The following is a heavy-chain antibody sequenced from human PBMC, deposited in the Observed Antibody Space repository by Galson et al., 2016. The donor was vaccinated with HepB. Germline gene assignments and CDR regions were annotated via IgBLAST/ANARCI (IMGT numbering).Heavy chain of an antibody. CDR1: GYTFTAYF. CDR2: INPNVGST. Sequence: SVKVSCKASGYTFTAYFIYWVRQAPGQGLEWMGFINPNVGSTTFAQKFQDRVTMTRDTSTSTVFMELSSLRSEDTAVYFCARGDLNYYYALDVWGQGTTDTVSS. J-gene: IGHJ6*02. CDR3: ARGDLNYYYALDV. D-gene: IGHD3-3*01. V-gene: IGHV1-46*01.